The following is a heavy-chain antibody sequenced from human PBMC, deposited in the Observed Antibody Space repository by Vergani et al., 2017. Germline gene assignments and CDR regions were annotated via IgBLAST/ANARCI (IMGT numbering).Heavy chain of an antibody. V-gene: IGHV3-74*01. D-gene: IGHD2-2*01. Sequence: EVQLVESGGGLVQPGGSLRLSCAASGFTFSCYWMHWVRQAPGKGLVWVSRINSDGSSTSYADSVKGRFTISRDNAKNTLYLQMNSLRAEDTAVYYCAREGEIVVVPAAIGYWGQGTLVTVSS. CDR1: GFTFSCYW. CDR2: INSDGSST. J-gene: IGHJ4*02. CDR3: AREGEIVVVPAAIGY.